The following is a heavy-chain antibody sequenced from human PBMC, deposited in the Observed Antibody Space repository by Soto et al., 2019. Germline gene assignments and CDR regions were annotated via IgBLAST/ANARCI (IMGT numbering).Heavy chain of an antibody. V-gene: IGHV5-51*01. CDR3: ARLGGWGHCSNTRCYTFDY. CDR2: IYPGDSDT. D-gene: IGHD2-2*02. J-gene: IGHJ4*02. CDR1: GYSFISYW. Sequence: PGESLKISCKGSGYSFISYWIGWVRQMPGKGLEWMGIIYPGDSDTRYSPSFQGQVTISADKSISTAYLQWSSLKASDTAMYYCARLGGWGHCSNTRCYTFDYWGQGTPGTVSS.